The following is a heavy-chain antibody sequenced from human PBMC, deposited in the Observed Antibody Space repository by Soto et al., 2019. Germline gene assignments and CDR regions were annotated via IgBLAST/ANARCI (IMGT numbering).Heavy chain of an antibody. CDR2: LSNTGRRT. J-gene: IGHJ4*02. CDR3: ATEMGATQGPFDN. CDR1: VFPFGANA. Sequence: EVQVLESGGGLVQPGGSLRLSSVVSVFPFGANAMSWVRQAPGKGLEWVSGLSNTGRRTSYADSVKGRFNISRDNSENTVYLQMNSLRVEDTAVYYCATEMGATQGPFDNWGQGTLVTVSS. D-gene: IGHD1-26*01. V-gene: IGHV3-23*01.